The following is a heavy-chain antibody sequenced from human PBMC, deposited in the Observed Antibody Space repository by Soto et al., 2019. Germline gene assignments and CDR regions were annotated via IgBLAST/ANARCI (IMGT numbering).Heavy chain of an antibody. CDR3: ASFVVAAPYYYYYGMDV. V-gene: IGHV1-69*01. D-gene: IGHD2-15*01. J-gene: IGHJ6*02. Sequence: QVQLVQSGAEVKKPGSSVKVSCKASGGTFSSYAISWVRQAPGQGLEWMGGIIPIFGTANYAQKFQGRVTITADESTSTDYMELSSLRSEDTAVYYCASFVVAAPYYYYYGMDVWGQGTTVTVSS. CDR2: IIPIFGTA. CDR1: GGTFSSYA.